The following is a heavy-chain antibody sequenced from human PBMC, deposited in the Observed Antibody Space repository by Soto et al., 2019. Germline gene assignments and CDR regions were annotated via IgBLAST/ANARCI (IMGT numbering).Heavy chain of an antibody. CDR1: GRSISSNY. Sequence: PSETLSLTCTVSGRSISSNYWCLIRQPPGKGLEWIGYIYYSGSTNYNPSLKSRVTISVDTSKNQFSLKLSSVTAADTAVYYCARAYGGYADYWGQGALVTVSS. D-gene: IGHD5-12*01. V-gene: IGHV4-59*01. CDR3: ARAYGGYADY. J-gene: IGHJ4*02. CDR2: IYYSGST.